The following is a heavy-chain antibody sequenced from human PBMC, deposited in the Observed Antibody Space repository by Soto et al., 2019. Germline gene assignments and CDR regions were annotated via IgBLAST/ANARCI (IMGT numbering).Heavy chain of an antibody. D-gene: IGHD4-17*01. Sequence: QVQLVESGGGVVQPGRSLRLSCAASGFTFSNYGIHWVRQAPGKGLKWVAVISYDGTNKYYADSVKGRFTISRDNSKNTLYLQMNSLRAEDTAVFYCAKNLRWYDEDVFDIWGHGTMVTVSS. V-gene: IGHV3-30*18. J-gene: IGHJ3*02. CDR1: GFTFSNYG. CDR3: AKNLRWYDEDVFDI. CDR2: ISYDGTNK.